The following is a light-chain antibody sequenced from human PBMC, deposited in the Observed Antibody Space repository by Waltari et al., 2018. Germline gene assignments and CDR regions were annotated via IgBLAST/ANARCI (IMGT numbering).Light chain of an antibody. J-gene: IGKJ5*01. CDR2: WGS. CDR1: QSLLHSNGYNY. Sequence: IVMTQSPLSLPVTPGEPASISCRSSQSLLHSNGYNYLDWYLQKPGQSPQLLIYWGSNRASGVPDRFSGSGSGTDFTLKISRVEAEDVGVYYCMQALQTPQVTFGQGTRLEIK. V-gene: IGKV2-28*01. CDR3: MQALQTPQVT.